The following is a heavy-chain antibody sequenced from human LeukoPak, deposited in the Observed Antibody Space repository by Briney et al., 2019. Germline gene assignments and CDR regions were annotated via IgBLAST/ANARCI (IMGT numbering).Heavy chain of an antibody. CDR3: ARSYRYFDY. J-gene: IGHJ4*02. CDR1: GLTVSSSY. Sequence: PGGSLRLSCAASGLTVSSSYMSWVRQAPGKGLEWVSIIYNDGSTYYADSMKGRFTISRDNSKNTLYLQVNSLRAEDTALYYCARSYRYFDYWGQGTLVTVSS. V-gene: IGHV3-53*01. CDR2: IYNDGST. D-gene: IGHD3-16*02.